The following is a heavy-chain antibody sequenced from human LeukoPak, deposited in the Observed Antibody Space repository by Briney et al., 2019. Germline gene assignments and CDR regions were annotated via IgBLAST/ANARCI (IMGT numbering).Heavy chain of an antibody. V-gene: IGHV4-4*02. Sequence: SETPSLTCAGSGGSISSSNWWCWVRQPPGKGLEWIGEIYHSGSTNYNPSLKSRVTISVDKSKNQFSLKLSSVTAADTAVYYCARSVLITMVYYFDYWGQGTLVTVSS. CDR1: GGSISSSNW. J-gene: IGHJ4*02. D-gene: IGHD3-10*01. CDR3: ARSVLITMVYYFDY. CDR2: IYHSGST.